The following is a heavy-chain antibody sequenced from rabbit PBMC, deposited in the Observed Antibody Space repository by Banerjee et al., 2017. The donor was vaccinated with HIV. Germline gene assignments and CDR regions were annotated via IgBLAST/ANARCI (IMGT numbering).Heavy chain of an antibody. CDR2: IYTGSGTT. CDR3: ARGYTGYGYAINL. D-gene: IGHD6-1*01. V-gene: IGHV1S45*01. J-gene: IGHJ4*01. Sequence: QEQLVESGGGLVQPEGSLTLTCKASGFDFSSNAMCWVRQAPGKGLEWIGCIYTGSGTTYYASWAKGRFTISKTSSTTVTLQMTSLTAADTATYFCARGYTGYGYAINLWGQGTLVTVS. CDR1: GFDFSSNA.